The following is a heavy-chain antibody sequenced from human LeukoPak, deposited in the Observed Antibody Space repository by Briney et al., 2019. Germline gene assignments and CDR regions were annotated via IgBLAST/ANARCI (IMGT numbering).Heavy chain of an antibody. V-gene: IGHV3-11*04. J-gene: IGHJ4*02. CDR1: GFTFSDYY. Sequence: GGSLRLSCAASGFTFSDYYMSWIRQAPGKGLEWVSYISSSGSTIYYADSAKGRFTISRDNAKNSLYLQMNSLRAEDTAVYYCARAPTHYYDSSGYYIDPYFDYWGQGTLVTVSS. CDR3: ARAPTHYYDSSGYYIDPYFDY. D-gene: IGHD3-22*01. CDR2: ISSSGSTI.